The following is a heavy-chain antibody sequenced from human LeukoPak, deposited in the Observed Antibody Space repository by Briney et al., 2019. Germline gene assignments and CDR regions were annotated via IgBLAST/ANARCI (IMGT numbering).Heavy chain of an antibody. D-gene: IGHD5-12*01. Sequence: GGSLRLSCAASGFTFSTYSINWVRQAPGKGLEWVSSISSSSSYISYADSLKGRFTISRDNAKNSLYLQMNSLRAEDTAVYYCARVYNVDKGDYWGQGTLVTVSS. CDR3: ARVYNVDKGDY. J-gene: IGHJ4*02. CDR1: GFTFSTYS. CDR2: ISSSSSYI. V-gene: IGHV3-21*04.